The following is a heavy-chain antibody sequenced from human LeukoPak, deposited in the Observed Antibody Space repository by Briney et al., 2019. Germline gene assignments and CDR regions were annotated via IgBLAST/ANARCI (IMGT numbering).Heavy chain of an antibody. D-gene: IGHD2-15*01. J-gene: IGHJ4*02. Sequence: GASVKVSCKASGYTFTSYGISWVRQAPGQGLEWMGWISAYNGNTNYAQKLQGRVTMTTDTSTSTVYMELSSLRSEDTAVYYCAAGYCSGGSCYSDDYWGQGTLVTVSS. CDR3: AAGYCSGGSCYSDDY. CDR2: ISAYNGNT. CDR1: GYTFTSYG. V-gene: IGHV1-18*01.